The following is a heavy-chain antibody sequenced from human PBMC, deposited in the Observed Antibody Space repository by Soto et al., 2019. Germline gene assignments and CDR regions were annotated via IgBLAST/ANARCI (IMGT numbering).Heavy chain of an antibody. V-gene: IGHV2-5*01. D-gene: IGHD3-3*01. CDR3: AQRLDFSSAYSY. Sequence: QITLKESGPTLVKPTQTLTLTCTFSGFSLSGGGVGVAWIRQPPGKALEWLALIYWNDDKRYRPSLKSSLTINKDTSKNQVVLTMTNVDPVDTATYYCAQRLDFSSAYSYWGQGILVIVSS. J-gene: IGHJ4*02. CDR1: GFSLSGGGVG. CDR2: IYWNDDK.